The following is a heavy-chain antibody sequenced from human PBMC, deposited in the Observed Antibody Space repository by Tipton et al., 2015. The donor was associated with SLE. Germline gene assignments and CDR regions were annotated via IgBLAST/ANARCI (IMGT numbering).Heavy chain of an antibody. CDR2: ISHSGTT. V-gene: IGHV4-34*01. J-gene: IGHJ3*02. Sequence: TLSLTCAVYGGSFSGYQWSWIRQPPGKGLEWIGEISHSGTTNYNPSLKSRVTISVDTSKNQFSLKLNSVTAADTAVYYCARGRDCCAFDIWGQGTVVTVSS. D-gene: IGHD2-21*02. CDR1: GGSFSGYQ. CDR3: ARGRDCCAFDI.